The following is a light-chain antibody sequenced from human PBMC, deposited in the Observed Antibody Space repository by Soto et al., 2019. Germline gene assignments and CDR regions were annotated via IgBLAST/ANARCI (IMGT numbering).Light chain of an antibody. V-gene: IGKV1-5*01. CDR3: QQYNSYSWT. CDR1: QSISSW. Sequence: DIQMTQSPSTLSASVGDRVTITGRASQSISSWLAWYQQKPGKAPKLLIYDDSSLESGGPSRCSGSGSGTEVTLTIISLQPDDFATYYCQQYNSYSWTFGQGTKVDI. CDR2: DDS. J-gene: IGKJ1*01.